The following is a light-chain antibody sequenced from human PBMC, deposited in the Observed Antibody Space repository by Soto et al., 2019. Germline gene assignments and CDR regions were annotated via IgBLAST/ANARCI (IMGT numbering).Light chain of an antibody. CDR2: GAS. J-gene: IGKJ1*01. CDR3: LQHNSYPRN. Sequence: DIQMTQSPSAMSASVGDRVTITCRASLGIRNYLAWYQQKPGKVPQRLIYGASTLQNGVPSRFSGRGSGTEFTLTISSLQPEDFATYYCLQHNSYPRNFGQGTRVELK. CDR1: LGIRNY. V-gene: IGKV1-17*03.